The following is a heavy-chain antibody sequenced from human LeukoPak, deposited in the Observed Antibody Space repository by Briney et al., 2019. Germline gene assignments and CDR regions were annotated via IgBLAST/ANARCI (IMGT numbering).Heavy chain of an antibody. CDR3: ARKREGGYYQNYYFDY. V-gene: IGHV1-2*02. CDR2: INPNSGGT. J-gene: IGHJ4*02. Sequence: ASVKVSCKASGYTFTGYYMHWVRQAPGQGLEWMGWINPNSGGTNYAQKFQGRVTMTRDTSISTAYMELSRLRSDGTAVYYCARKREGGYYQNYYFDYWGQGTLVTVSS. D-gene: IGHD3-22*01. CDR1: GYTFTGYY.